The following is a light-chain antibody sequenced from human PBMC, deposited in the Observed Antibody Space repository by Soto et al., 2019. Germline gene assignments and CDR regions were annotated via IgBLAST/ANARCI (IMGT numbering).Light chain of an antibody. CDR1: QSVSSL. Sequence: IVLTQSPATLSVSPGERATLSCRASQSVSSLLAWYQQKPRQAPRLLIYDTSTRATGIPARFSGSGSGTDFTLTIRSLQPEDFAVYYCQQYGSSPPRFGGGTKVDIK. V-gene: IGKV3-15*01. CDR2: DTS. CDR3: QQYGSSPPR. J-gene: IGKJ4*02.